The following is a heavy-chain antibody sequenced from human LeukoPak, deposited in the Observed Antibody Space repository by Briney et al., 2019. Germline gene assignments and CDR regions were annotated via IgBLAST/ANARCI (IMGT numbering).Heavy chain of an antibody. CDR1: GGSMYDYY. D-gene: IGHD2-15*01. V-gene: IGHV4-59*01. J-gene: IGHJ4*02. Sequence: SETLSLSYTVSGGSMYDYYWSWIRQPPVKGLEWIGHIHYNGRTNYNPSLESPATISIDMSKNQFSLNLSSVTAADTAVYYCARVRLSGVIDYWGQGTLVTVSS. CDR2: IHYNGRT. CDR3: ARVRLSGVIDY.